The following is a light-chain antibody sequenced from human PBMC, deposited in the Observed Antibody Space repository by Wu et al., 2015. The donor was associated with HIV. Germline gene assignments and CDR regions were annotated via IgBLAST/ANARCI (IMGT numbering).Light chain of an antibody. Sequence: EIVLTQSPATLSFSPGERATLSCRASQRVSNYLAWYQQKLGQAPRLLIHGASIRATGIPARFSGTGSGTDFTLTINSLEPDDFAIYYCQQRRDWPLTFGQGTRLEI. CDR2: GAS. CDR3: QQRRDWPLT. J-gene: IGKJ5*01. V-gene: IGKV3-11*01. CDR1: QRVSNY.